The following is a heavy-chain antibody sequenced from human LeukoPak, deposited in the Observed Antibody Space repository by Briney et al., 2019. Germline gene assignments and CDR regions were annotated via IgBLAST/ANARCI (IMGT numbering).Heavy chain of an antibody. J-gene: IGHJ4*02. CDR2: IYYSGST. Sequence: SETLSLTCTVSGGSISSYYWSWIRQPPGKGLEWIGYIYYSGSTNYNPPLKSRVTISVDTSKNQFSLKLSSVTAADTAVYYCARLTTYCGGDCYSLEYWGQGTLVTVSS. D-gene: IGHD2-21*01. CDR3: ARLTTYCGGDCYSLEY. CDR1: GGSISSYY. V-gene: IGHV4-59*01.